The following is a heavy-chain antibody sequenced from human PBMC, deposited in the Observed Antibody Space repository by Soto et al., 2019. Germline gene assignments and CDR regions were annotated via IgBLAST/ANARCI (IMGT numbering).Heavy chain of an antibody. Sequence: EVQMLQSGGGLVQPGGSLRLSCTTSQFSFDTYAMNWVRQTPRRGLEWVSAISSNGAHTFYAASVKGRFTISRDISNNTLFLQMSSLRAEDTAKYYCARAFNYDIWSGYSLFDHWGQGALVTVSS. CDR1: QFSFDTYA. D-gene: IGHD3-3*01. J-gene: IGHJ4*02. CDR2: ISSNGAHT. CDR3: ARAFNYDIWSGYSLFDH. V-gene: IGHV3-23*01.